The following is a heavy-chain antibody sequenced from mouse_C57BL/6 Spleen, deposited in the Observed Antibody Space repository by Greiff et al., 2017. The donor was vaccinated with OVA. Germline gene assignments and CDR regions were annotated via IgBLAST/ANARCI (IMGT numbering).Heavy chain of an antibody. V-gene: IGHV10-1*01. CDR2: IRSKSNNYAT. J-gene: IGHJ4*01. CDR1: GFSFNTYA. D-gene: IGHD2-4*01. CDR3: VRHDYENYAMDY. Sequence: DVQLVESGGGLVQPKGSLKLSCAASGFSFNTYAMNWVRQAPGKGLEWVARIRSKSNNYATYYADSVKDRFTISRDDSESMLYLQMNNLKTEDTAMYYCVRHDYENYAMDYWGQGTSVTVSS.